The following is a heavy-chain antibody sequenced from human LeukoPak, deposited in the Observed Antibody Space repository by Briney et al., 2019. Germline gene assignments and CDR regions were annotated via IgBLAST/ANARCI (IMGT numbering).Heavy chain of an antibody. CDR2: ISSTTDYI. CDR1: GFTFSSYT. CDR3: AAVIDY. J-gene: IGHJ4*02. V-gene: IGHV3-21*01. Sequence: PGGSLRLSCAASGFTFSSYTMNWVRQAPGKGLEWVSSISSTTDYIYYADSVKGRFTISRDNAKNSLYLQMNSLRAEDTAIYYCAAVIDYWGQGTLVTVSS.